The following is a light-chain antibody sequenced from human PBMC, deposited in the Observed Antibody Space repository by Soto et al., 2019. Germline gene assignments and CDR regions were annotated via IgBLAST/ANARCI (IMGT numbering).Light chain of an antibody. V-gene: IGKV1-12*02. CDR1: QDIRSW. J-gene: IGKJ3*01. CDR2: AAS. Sequence: DIEMTQSPSSVSASVGDRVTITCRASQDIRSWLAWYQQKPGKAPNLLIYAASSLQRGVPSRFSGSGSGTDFTLTISRLQPEDFATYYCQQANSVPFTFGPGTKVDIK. CDR3: QQANSVPFT.